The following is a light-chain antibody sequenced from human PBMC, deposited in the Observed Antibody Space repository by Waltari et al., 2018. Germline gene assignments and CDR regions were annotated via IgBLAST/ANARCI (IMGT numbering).Light chain of an antibody. CDR2: GAS. V-gene: IGKV3-15*01. CDR1: QSVNSD. J-gene: IGKJ4*01. CDR3: QQYNSWPLT. Sequence: EIVMTQSPVTLSVSPGERATLYCRASQSVNSDLAWYQQKPGQAPRLLIYGASTRATGFPARFSGSGSGTDFTLTISSMQSEDFAVYYCQQYNSWPLTFGGGTKVEIK.